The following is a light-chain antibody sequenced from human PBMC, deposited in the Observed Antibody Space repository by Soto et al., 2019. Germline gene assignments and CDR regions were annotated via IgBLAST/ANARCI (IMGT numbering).Light chain of an antibody. CDR3: LQHNSYPWT. CDR2: SAS. Sequence: DIQMTQSPSWLSASLGDMIAMTFGASQGIRNDLGWYQQKPGKTPKRLIYSASSLQSGVPSRFSGRGSGTAFTLTISSLQPEDFATYYCLQHNSYPWTFGQGTKVDIK. V-gene: IGKV1-17*01. CDR1: QGIRND. J-gene: IGKJ1*01.